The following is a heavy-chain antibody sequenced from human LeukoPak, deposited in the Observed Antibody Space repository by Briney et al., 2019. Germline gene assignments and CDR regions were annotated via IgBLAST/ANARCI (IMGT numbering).Heavy chain of an antibody. CDR3: ARDPRRGIF. CDR2: IKLDGSEK. J-gene: IGHJ4*02. CDR1: GFTFSSYW. V-gene: IGHV3-7*01. D-gene: IGHD3-9*01. Sequence: GGSLRLSCAASGFTFSSYWMSWVRQAPGKGRECVANIKLDGSEKYYVASVKGRFTISRDNAKNSLYLQMNSLRAEDTAVYSCARDPRRGIFGGQGTLVTASS.